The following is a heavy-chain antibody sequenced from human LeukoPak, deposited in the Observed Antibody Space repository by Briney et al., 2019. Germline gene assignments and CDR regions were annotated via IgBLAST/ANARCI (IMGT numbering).Heavy chain of an antibody. CDR2: IYPGDSDT. V-gene: IGHV5-51*01. CDR3: ARQPGYSSRSNWFDP. D-gene: IGHD6-13*01. CDR1: GYSFTSYW. Sequence: GESLKISCKGSGYSFTSYWIGWVRQMPGKGLQWMGIIYPGDSDTRYGPSCQGQVTIAAENSFSTAYLQWSSLKASDTAMYYCARQPGYSSRSNWFDPWGKGTRVTVSS. J-gene: IGHJ5*02.